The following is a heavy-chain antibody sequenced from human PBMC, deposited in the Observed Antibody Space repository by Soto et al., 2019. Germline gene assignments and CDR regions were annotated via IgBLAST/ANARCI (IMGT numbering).Heavy chain of an antibody. CDR3: ARLLVVSPYYYDGTWFDP. D-gene: IGHD3-22*01. CDR1: GGSISSYY. Sequence: SETLSLTCTVSGGSISSYYWSWIRQPPGKGLEWIGYIYYSGSTNYNPSLKSRVTISVDTSKNQFSLKLSSVTAADTAVYYCARLLVVSPYYYDGTWFDPWGQGTLVTVSS. V-gene: IGHV4-59*01. CDR2: IYYSGST. J-gene: IGHJ5*02.